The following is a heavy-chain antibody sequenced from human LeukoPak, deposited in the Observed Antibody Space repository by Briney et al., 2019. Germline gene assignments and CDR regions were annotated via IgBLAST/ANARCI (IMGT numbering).Heavy chain of an antibody. CDR1: GGPIISGTNY. D-gene: IGHD2-15*01. V-gene: IGHV4-39*01. Sequence: QASETLSLTCTLSGGPIISGTNYWAWIRRPPGKRLERIGSIYYSGSAYFNPSFQSRVSMSIDTSKSQFSLKLSSVTAADTAVYYCARHSSPVLVVEATGFGFWGQGTLVTVSS. CDR2: IYYSGSA. J-gene: IGHJ4*02. CDR3: ARHSSPVLVVEATGFGF.